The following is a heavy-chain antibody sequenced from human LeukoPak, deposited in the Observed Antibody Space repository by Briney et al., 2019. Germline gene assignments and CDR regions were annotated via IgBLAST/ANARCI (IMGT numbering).Heavy chain of an antibody. V-gene: IGHV4-59*01. CDR1: GGSISSDH. Sequence: PSETLSLTCSVPGGSISSDHWNWIRPTPGKGLEWIGCIYYSGRTYYNPSLKSRVTISVDMSKSQFSLRLTSVTAADTAVYYCARKNDFEIWGQGTLVTVSS. J-gene: IGHJ3*02. CDR3: ARKNDFEI. CDR2: IYYSGRT. D-gene: IGHD2/OR15-2a*01.